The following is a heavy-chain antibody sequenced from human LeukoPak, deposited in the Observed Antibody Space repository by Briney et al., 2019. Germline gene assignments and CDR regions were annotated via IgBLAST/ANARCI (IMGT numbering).Heavy chain of an antibody. CDR1: GFTFSNYA. V-gene: IGHV3-23*01. J-gene: IGHJ4*02. Sequence: GGSLRLSRAASGFTFSNYAMSWVRQARGKGLEWVSGISGSGGDTYYADSVKGRFTISRDNSKNTLYLQMNSLRAEDTAVYYCAKDRSCTNNICHGDFDYWGQGTLVTVSS. CDR3: AKDRSCTNNICHGDFDY. CDR2: ISGSGGDT. D-gene: IGHD2-8*01.